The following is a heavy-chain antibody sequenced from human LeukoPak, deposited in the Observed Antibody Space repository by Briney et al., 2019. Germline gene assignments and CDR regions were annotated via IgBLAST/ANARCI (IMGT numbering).Heavy chain of an antibody. D-gene: IGHD3-16*01. J-gene: IGHJ5*02. V-gene: IGHV3-30*03. CDR2: IIYDGSEN. Sequence: GGSLRLSCAASGFIFSSYAMHWVRQTPGKGLEWVAVIIYDGSENYLADSVRGRFTISRDNSKNTLYLQMNSLRAEDTAVYYCVLLGGWLPTNNWFDPWGQGTLVTVSS. CDR3: VLLGGWLPTNNWFDP. CDR1: GFIFSSYA.